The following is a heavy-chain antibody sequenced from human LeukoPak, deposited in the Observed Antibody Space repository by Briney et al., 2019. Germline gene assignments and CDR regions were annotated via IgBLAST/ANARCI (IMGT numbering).Heavy chain of an antibody. V-gene: IGHV3-11*01. CDR2: ISSSVSTI. J-gene: IGHJ4*02. CDR1: GFTLSKYY. Sequence: PGGSLRLSCAAYGFTLSKYYMSWVSQDRGKGLEWVSYISSSVSTIYSADSLKGPFTISRDNAKNSLYLQMNSLRAEDTAVYYCARDPLAVSDYWGQGTLVTVSS. D-gene: IGHD3-16*01. CDR3: ARDPLAVSDY.